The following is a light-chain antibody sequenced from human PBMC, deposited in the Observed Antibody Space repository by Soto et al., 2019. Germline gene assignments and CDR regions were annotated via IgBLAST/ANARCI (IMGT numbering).Light chain of an antibody. Sequence: DIQMTQSPSTLSASVGDTVTITCRASQSISSGLAWYQQKPGKVPKLLIYTASSLESGVPSRISGSGSGTEFTLNISSLQPDDFATYYCEQYNSYSQITFGQGTRLEIK. CDR2: TAS. CDR1: QSISSG. J-gene: IGKJ5*01. CDR3: EQYNSYSQIT. V-gene: IGKV1-5*03.